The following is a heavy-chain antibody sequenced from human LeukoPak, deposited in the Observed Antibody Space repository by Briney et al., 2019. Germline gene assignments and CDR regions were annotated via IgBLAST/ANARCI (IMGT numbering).Heavy chain of an antibody. CDR3: ARQDDYLLYDDFDI. CDR1: GGSFSGYY. D-gene: IGHD4-11*01. CDR2: INHSGST. Sequence: SETLSLTCAVYGGSFSGYYWSSIRQPPGKRLEWIGGINHSGSTYYKPSLKSRVTISLDTSKNQFSLKLSTVTAADTAVCCCARQDDYLLYDDFDIWVQGAMVTVSS. J-gene: IGHJ3*02. V-gene: IGHV4-34*01.